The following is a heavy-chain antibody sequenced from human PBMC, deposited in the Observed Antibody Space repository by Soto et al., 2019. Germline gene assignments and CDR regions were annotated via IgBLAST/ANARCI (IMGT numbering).Heavy chain of an antibody. CDR3: ATDQRQLGGLAFDY. D-gene: IGHD6-6*01. V-gene: IGHV4-4*07. CDR1: GDSVSRYS. CDR2: IDSSGST. Sequence: SETLSLTCTVSGDSVSRYSWGWIRQAAGKGLEWVGRIDSSGSTSYNPSLKNRVTMSVDTSKNQFSLKLSSVTAADTAVYYCATDQRQLGGLAFDYWGQGTLLTVSS. J-gene: IGHJ4*02.